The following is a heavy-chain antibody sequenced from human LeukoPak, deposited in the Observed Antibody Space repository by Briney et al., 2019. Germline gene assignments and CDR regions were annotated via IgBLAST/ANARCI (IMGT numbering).Heavy chain of an antibody. CDR2: TSGSGDTT. J-gene: IGHJ4*02. CDR1: GFTFSSYA. V-gene: IGHV3-23*01. Sequence: QSGGALRLSCAASGFTFSSYARSWVRQAPGKGLEWVSTTSGSGDTTYYADSVKGRFTISRDNSKNTLYLQMNSLTAEDPAVYYCAKVRWGSDNALDSWGQGTLVTGSS. D-gene: IGHD3-16*01. CDR3: AKVRWGSDNALDS.